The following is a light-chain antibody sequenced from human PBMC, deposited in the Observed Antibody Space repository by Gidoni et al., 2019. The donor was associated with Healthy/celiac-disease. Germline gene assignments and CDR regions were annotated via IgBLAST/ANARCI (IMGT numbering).Light chain of an antibody. V-gene: IGKV1-39*01. Sequence: QMTQSPSSLSASVGDRVTITCRASQSISSYLNWYQQKPGKAPKLLIYAASSLQSGVPSRFSGSRSGTDFTLTISSLQPEDFATYYCQQSYSTPRYTFXXXTKLEIK. CDR2: AAS. CDR3: QQSYSTPRYT. J-gene: IGKJ2*01. CDR1: QSISSY.